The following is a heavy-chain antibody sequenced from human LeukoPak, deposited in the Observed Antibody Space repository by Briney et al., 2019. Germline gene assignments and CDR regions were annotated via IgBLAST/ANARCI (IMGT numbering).Heavy chain of an antibody. CDR1: GFTFSSYA. V-gene: IGHV3-30-3*01. D-gene: IGHD3-22*01. J-gene: IGHJ4*02. CDR2: ISYDGSNK. CDR3: ARDDSSGYISTY. Sequence: GGSLRLSCAASGFTFSSYAMHWVRQAPGKGLEWVAVISYDGSNKYYADSVKGRFTISRDNSKNTLYLQMNSLRAEDTAVYYCARDDSSGYISTYWGQGTLVTVSS.